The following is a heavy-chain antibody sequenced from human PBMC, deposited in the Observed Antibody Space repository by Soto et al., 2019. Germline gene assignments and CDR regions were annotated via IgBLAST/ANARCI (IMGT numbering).Heavy chain of an antibody. V-gene: IGHV4-31*03. CDR3: ARETYYYDSSNDYYYYYGMDV. D-gene: IGHD3-22*01. CDR2: IYYSGST. Sequence: SETLSLTCTVSGGSISSGGYYWSWIRQHPGKGLEWIGYIYYSGSTYYNPSLKSRVTISVDTSKNQFSLKLSSVTAADTAVYYCARETYYYDSSNDYYYYYGMDVWGQGTTVTVSS. J-gene: IGHJ6*02. CDR1: GGSISSGGYY.